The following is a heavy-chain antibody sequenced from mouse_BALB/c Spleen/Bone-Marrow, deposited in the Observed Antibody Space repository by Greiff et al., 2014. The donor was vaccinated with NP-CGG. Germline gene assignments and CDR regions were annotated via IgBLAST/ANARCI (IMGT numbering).Heavy chain of an antibody. V-gene: IGHV5-12-1*01. CDR3: ARHRYYFDY. CDR1: GFAFSSYD. CDR2: ISSGGGST. J-gene: IGHJ2*01. Sequence: VQLQQSGGGSVKPGGSLKLSCAASGFAFSSYDMSWVRQTPEKRLEWVAYISSGGGSTYYPDTVKGRFTISRDNAKNTLYLQMSSLKSEDTAMYYCARHRYYFDYWGQGTTLTVSS.